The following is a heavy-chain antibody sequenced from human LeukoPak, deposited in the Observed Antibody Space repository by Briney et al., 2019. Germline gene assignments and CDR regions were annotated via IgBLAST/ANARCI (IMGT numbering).Heavy chain of an antibody. D-gene: IGHD1-7*01. V-gene: IGHV4-39*01. Sequence: SETLSLTCTVSGGSISSSSYYWGWIRQPPGKGLEWIGSIYYSESTYYNPSLNSRVTISADTSKNQFSLRLSSVTAADTAVYYCARQAYNWNYGGNYYYMDVWGKGTTVTVSS. CDR1: GGSISSSSYY. CDR3: ARQAYNWNYGGNYYYMDV. J-gene: IGHJ6*03. CDR2: IYYSEST.